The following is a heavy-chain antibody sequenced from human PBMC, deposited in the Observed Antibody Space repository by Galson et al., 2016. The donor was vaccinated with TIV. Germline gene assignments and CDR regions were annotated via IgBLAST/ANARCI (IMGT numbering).Heavy chain of an antibody. CDR1: GLSVSINY. Sequence: SLRLSCAASGLSVSINYMTWVRQAPGKGLEWVSLISDGGKTYYSDSVKGRFTISRDNSKNTLYLQMNGLRAEDTAVYYLVRDRVVDATYYYYYYGMDVWGQGTAVTVSS. CDR2: ISDGGKT. CDR3: VRDRVVDATYYYYYYGMDV. V-gene: IGHV3-66*02. D-gene: IGHD1-26*01. J-gene: IGHJ6*02.